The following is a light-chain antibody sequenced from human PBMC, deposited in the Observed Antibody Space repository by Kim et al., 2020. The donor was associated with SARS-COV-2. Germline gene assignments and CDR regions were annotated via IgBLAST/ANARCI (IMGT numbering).Light chain of an antibody. V-gene: IGLV1-51*01. Sequence: QQVTIACYGSSSNIGVNSVSWYQHLPGMAPKLLIYDNDKRPSGIPDRFSGSKSGTSATLDITGLQTGDEADYYCGTWDSSLSAGGVFGGGTQLTVL. CDR2: DND. CDR3: GTWDSSLSAGGV. CDR1: SSNIGVNS. J-gene: IGLJ3*02.